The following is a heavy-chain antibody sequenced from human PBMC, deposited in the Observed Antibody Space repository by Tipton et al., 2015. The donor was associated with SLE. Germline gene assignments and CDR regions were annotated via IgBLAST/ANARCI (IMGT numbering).Heavy chain of an antibody. V-gene: IGHV4-59*01. Sequence: TLSLTCTVSGGSISTFYWTWIRQPPGKGLEWIGYIFYSDNTNYNPSLKSRVTISVDTSKNQFSLGLNSVTAADTAVYYCARGYTPDGFELWGPGTMVTVSS. J-gene: IGHJ3*01. D-gene: IGHD5-18*01. CDR1: GGSISTFY. CDR2: IFYSDNT. CDR3: ARGYTPDGFEL.